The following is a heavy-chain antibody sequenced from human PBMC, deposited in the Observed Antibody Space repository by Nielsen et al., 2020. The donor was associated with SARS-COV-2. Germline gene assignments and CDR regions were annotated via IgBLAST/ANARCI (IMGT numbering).Heavy chain of an antibody. D-gene: IGHD2-2*01. CDR1: GGSISSGDYY. J-gene: IGHJ5*02. V-gene: IGHV4-30-4*01. CDR2: IYYSGST. CDR3: ARGYQLPPTGFYWFDP. Sequence: SETLSLTCTVSGGSISSGDYYWSWIRQPPGKGLEWIGYIYYSGSTYYNPSLKSRVTISVDTSKNQFSLKLSSVTAADTAVYYCARGYQLPPTGFYWFDPWGQGTLVTVSS.